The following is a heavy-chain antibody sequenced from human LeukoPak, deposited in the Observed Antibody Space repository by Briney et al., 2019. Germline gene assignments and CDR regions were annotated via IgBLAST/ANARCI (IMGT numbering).Heavy chain of an antibody. Sequence: PGGSLRHSCAASGFTFSSYTMNWVRQAPGKGLEWVSCITSSSYIYYADSVKGRFTISRDNAKNSLYLQMNSLRAEDTAVYYCARVMVGELDYWGQGTLVTVSP. J-gene: IGHJ4*02. CDR2: ITSSSYI. D-gene: IGHD2-8*01. CDR3: ARVMVGELDY. V-gene: IGHV3-21*01. CDR1: GFTFSSYT.